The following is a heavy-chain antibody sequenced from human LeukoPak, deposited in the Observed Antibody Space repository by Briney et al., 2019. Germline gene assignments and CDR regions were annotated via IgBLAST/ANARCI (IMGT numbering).Heavy chain of an antibody. CDR3: AKDPIAARPRNWFDP. CDR2: ISGSGGST. D-gene: IGHD6-6*01. J-gene: IGHJ5*02. CDR1: GFTFSSYA. V-gene: IGHV3-23*01. Sequence: GGSLRLSCAASGFTFSSYAMSWVRQAPGKGLEWVSAISGSGGSTYYADSVKGWFTISRDNSKNTLYLQMNSLRAEDTAVYYCAKDPIAARPRNWFDPWGQGTLVTVSS.